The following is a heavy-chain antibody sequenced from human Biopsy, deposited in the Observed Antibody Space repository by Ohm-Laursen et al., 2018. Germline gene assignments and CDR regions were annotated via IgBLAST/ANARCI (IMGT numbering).Heavy chain of an antibody. Sequence: PSETLSLTCAVYGESFTGYYWSWIRQTPGKGLEWIGHITHTGNTNYNPSLKSRVTISVDTSKNQFSLRVRSVTAADTAVYYCVRGVDYYDPYHYYALDVWGQGTTVTVSS. D-gene: IGHD3-22*01. V-gene: IGHV4-34*01. CDR3: VRGVDYYDPYHYYALDV. CDR2: ITHTGNT. J-gene: IGHJ6*02. CDR1: GESFTGYY.